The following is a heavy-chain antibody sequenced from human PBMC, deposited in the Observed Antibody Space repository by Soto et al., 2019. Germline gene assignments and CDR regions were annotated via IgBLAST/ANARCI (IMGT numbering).Heavy chain of an antibody. CDR3: SKGEMSTIRNSFDP. CDR1: GFNTRFYS. V-gene: IGHV3-23*01. Sequence: GGSLRLTCTASGFNTRFYSMSWVRQTPGKGLEWVAALSRSGGATYYADSVRGRFTISRDASKDTLFLQMSNLRAEDTALYYCSKGEMSTIRNSFDPWGQGTLVTVSS. J-gene: IGHJ5*02. CDR2: LSRSGGAT. D-gene: IGHD1-7*01.